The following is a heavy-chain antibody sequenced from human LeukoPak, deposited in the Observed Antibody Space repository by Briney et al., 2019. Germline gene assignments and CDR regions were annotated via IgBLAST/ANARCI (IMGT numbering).Heavy chain of an antibody. D-gene: IGHD3-10*01. J-gene: IGHJ2*01. CDR2: ISSTSSFI. CDR1: GFTFSSYS. V-gene: IGHV3-21*01. Sequence: GGSLRLSCAASGFTFSSYSINWVRQAPGKGLEWVSCISSTSSFIYYADSVKGRFTISRDNAKNSLYLQMNSLTAEDTAVYYCAREAPMANGDQGPVGYFDLWGRGTLVTVSS. CDR3: AREAPMANGDQGPVGYFDL.